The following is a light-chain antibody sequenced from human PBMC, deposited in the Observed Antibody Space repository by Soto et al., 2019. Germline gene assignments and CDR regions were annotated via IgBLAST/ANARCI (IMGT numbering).Light chain of an antibody. Sequence: DIQMTQSPSSVSASIGDRVTITCRASQIIGSWLAWYQQKPGKAPTLLIYAASSLQSGVPSRFSGSGSGTDFPLTITSLQAEDSATYSCQQANSFPFTFGPGTKVDIK. J-gene: IGKJ3*01. CDR3: QQANSFPFT. V-gene: IGKV1-12*02. CDR2: AAS. CDR1: QIIGSW.